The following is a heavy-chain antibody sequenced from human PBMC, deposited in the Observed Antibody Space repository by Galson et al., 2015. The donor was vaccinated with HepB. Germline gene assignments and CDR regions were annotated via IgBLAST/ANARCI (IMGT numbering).Heavy chain of an antibody. CDR2: IDPDGSSS. CDR3: ASLEVTYGFRVQPDY. V-gene: IGHV3-74*01. Sequence: SLRLSCAASGFPFSNYWMHWVRQAPGKGLVWVPRIDPDGSSSAYADSVKGRFTISRDNAKNMLYLQMDSLRVDDTALYYCASLEVTYGFRVQPDYWGRGTLATVSS. D-gene: IGHD4-17*01. J-gene: IGHJ4*02. CDR1: GFPFSNYW.